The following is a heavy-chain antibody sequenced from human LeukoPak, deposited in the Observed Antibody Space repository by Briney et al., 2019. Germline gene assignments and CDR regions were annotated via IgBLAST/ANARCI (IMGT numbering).Heavy chain of an antibody. CDR3: ARDPDGIAVAGYFDY. J-gene: IGHJ4*02. V-gene: IGHV1-69*13. CDR1: GGTFSSYA. D-gene: IGHD6-19*01. CDR2: IIPIFGTA. Sequence: ASVKVSCKASGGTFSSYAISWVRQAPGQGLEWMGGIIPIFGTANYAQKFQGRVTITADESTSTAYMELSSLRSEDTAVYYCARDPDGIAVAGYFDYWGQGTLVTVSS.